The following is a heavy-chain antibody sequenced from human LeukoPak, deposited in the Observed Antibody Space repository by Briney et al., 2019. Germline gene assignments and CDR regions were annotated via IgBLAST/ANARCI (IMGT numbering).Heavy chain of an antibody. J-gene: IGHJ4*02. CDR3: AASKGVVDSFDY. D-gene: IGHD3-22*01. V-gene: IGHV3-64*01. Sequence: GGSLRLSCAASGFTFSSYAMHWVRQAPGNGLEYVSAISSNGGSTYYANSVKGRFAISRDNSKNTLYLQMGSLRAEDMAVYYCAASKGVVDSFDYWGQGTLVTVSS. CDR1: GFTFSSYA. CDR2: ISSNGGST.